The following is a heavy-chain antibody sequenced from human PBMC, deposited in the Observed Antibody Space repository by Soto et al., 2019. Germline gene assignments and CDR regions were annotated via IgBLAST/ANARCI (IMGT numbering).Heavy chain of an antibody. Sequence: QVQLQQWGAGLLKPSETLSLTCAVYGGSFSGYYWSWIRQPPGKGLEWIGDINHSGSTNYNPSLKSRVTTSVDTSKNQFSLNLSSVTAADTAVYYCARVGGYCSSTSCYTRRNWFDPWGQGTLVTVSS. J-gene: IGHJ5*02. D-gene: IGHD2-2*02. CDR3: ARVGGYCSSTSCYTRRNWFDP. V-gene: IGHV4-34*01. CDR2: INHSGST. CDR1: GGSFSGYY.